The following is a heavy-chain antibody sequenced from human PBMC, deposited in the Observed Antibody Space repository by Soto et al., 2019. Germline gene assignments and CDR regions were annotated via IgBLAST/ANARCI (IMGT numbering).Heavy chain of an antibody. Sequence: GASVKVSCKASGYTFTSYYMHWVRQAPGQGLEWMGIINPSGGSTRYADSVQGRFTTSRDNSKNTVYLHMNSLRVEDTAIYFCANVDWNYGKDAWGQGTTVTVSS. CDR3: ANVDWNYGKDA. V-gene: IGHV1-46*04. J-gene: IGHJ6*02. CDR1: GYTFTSYY. CDR2: INPSGGST. D-gene: IGHD1-1*01.